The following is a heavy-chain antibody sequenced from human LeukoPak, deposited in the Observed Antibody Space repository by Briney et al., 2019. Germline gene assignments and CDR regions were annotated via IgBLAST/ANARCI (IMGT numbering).Heavy chain of an antibody. J-gene: IGHJ4*02. D-gene: IGHD4-17*01. CDR1: GFTFSGSA. CDR3: TPTTDDFRGY. Sequence: GGSLRLSCAASGFTFSGSAMHWVRQASGKGLEWVGRIRSKANSYATAYAASVKGRFTISRDDSKNTAYLQMNSLKTEDTAVYYCTPTTDDFRGYWGQGTLVTVSS. CDR2: IRSKANSYAT. V-gene: IGHV3-73*01.